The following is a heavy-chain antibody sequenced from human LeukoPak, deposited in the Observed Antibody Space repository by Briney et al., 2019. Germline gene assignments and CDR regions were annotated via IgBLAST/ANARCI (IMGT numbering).Heavy chain of an antibody. D-gene: IGHD3-22*01. J-gene: IGHJ6*04. CDR2: ISSSSSYI. CDR3: ARGHSGYDSSGYYLVDV. V-gene: IGHV3-21*01. CDR1: GFTFSSYI. Sequence: GGSLRLSCAASGFTFSSYIMNWVRQVPGKGLEWVSSISSSSSYIYYADSVKGRFTISRDNAKNSLYLQMNSLRAEDTAVYYCARGHSGYDSSGYYLVDVWGKGTTVTISS.